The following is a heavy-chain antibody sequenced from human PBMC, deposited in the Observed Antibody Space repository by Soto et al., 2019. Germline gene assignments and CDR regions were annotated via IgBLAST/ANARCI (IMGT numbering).Heavy chain of an antibody. CDR2: VKQDGSEK. CDR1: GFTFRSYW. J-gene: IGHJ4*02. V-gene: IGHV3-7*03. D-gene: IGHD3-22*01. CDR3: AKDGPDDSSGYFSFDS. Sequence: LRLSCAVSGFTFRSYWMSWVRQPPGKGLEWVATVKQDGSEKYYVDSVKGRFTISRDNARKSLYLQMDGLRVEDTAVYFCAKDGPDDSSGYFSFDSWGQGALVTVSS.